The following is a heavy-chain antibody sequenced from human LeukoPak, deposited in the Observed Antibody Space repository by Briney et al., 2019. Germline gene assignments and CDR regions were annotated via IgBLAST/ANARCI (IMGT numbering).Heavy chain of an antibody. Sequence: GGSLRLSCAASGFTFSSYWMSWVRQAPGKGLEWVAVISYDGSNKYYADSVKGRFTISRDNSKNTLYLQMNSLRAEDTAVYYCAREYSSSSDYWGQGTLVTVSS. CDR1: GFTFSSYW. V-gene: IGHV3-30-3*01. CDR2: ISYDGSNK. D-gene: IGHD6-6*01. CDR3: AREYSSSSDY. J-gene: IGHJ4*02.